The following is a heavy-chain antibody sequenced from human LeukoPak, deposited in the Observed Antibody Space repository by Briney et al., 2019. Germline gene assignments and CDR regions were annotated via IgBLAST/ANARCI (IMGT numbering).Heavy chain of an antibody. CDR2: IYHSGST. CDR3: ARAPDYYYYGMDV. J-gene: IGHJ6*02. Sequence: SETLSLTCAVSGGSISSGGYSWSWIRQPPGKGLEWIGYIYHSGSTYYNPSLKSRVTISVDRSKNQSSLKLSSVTAADTAVYYCARAPDYYYYGMDVWGQGTTVTVSS. CDR1: GGSISSGGYS. V-gene: IGHV4-30-2*01.